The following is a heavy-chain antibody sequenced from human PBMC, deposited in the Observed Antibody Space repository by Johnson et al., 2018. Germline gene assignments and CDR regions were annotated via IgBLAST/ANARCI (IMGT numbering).Heavy chain of an antibody. CDR1: GFTFSDFG. J-gene: IGHJ3*02. CDR2: ISYDGSNK. D-gene: IGHD3-22*01. V-gene: IGHV3-30*03. Sequence: QVQLVQSGGGVVQPGRSLRLSCAASGFTFSDFGMHWVRQAPGKGLEWLAVISYDGSNKYYADSMKGRFTISRDTSKNTLYLQMNSLRAEDTAVYYCARDYRDGYYYDSSGYPDAFDIWGQGTMVTVSS. CDR3: ARDYRDGYYYDSSGYPDAFDI.